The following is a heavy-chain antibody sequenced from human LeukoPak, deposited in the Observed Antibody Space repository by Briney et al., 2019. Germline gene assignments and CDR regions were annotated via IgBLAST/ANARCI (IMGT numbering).Heavy chain of an antibody. J-gene: IGHJ4*02. V-gene: IGHV1-3*01. Sequence: GASVKVSCKASGYTFTSYAMHWVRQAPGQRLEWMGWINAGNGNTKYSQKFQGRVTMTEDTSTDTAYMELSSLRSEDTAVYYCATGSKVVPDYWGQGTLVTVSS. D-gene: IGHD2-2*01. CDR3: ATGSKVVPDY. CDR1: GYTFTSYA. CDR2: INAGNGNT.